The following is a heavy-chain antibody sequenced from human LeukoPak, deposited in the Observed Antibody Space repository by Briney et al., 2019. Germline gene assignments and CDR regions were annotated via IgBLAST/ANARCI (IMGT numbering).Heavy chain of an antibody. CDR1: GYTFTSYY. CDR3: ARNGDDSSGDAFDI. D-gene: IGHD3-22*01. V-gene: IGHV1-46*01. J-gene: IGHJ3*02. CDR2: INPSGGST. Sequence: ASVKVSCKASGYTFTSYYMHWVRQAPGQGLEWMGIINPSGGSTSYAQKLQGRVTMTTDTSTSTAYMELRGLRSDDTAVYYCARNGDDSSGDAFDIWGQGTMVTVSS.